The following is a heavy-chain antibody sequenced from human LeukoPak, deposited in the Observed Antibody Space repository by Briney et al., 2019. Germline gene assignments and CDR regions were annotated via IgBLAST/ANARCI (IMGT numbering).Heavy chain of an antibody. Sequence: GGSLRLSCAASGFTFSTDVMSWVRQAPGKGLEWVANIKEDGTETYYVDSVKGRFTISRDNAKNSLYLQMNSLRVEDTAVYYCAKEGRSLQTYWGQGTLVTVSS. CDR3: AKEGRSLQTY. CDR2: IKEDGTET. J-gene: IGHJ4*02. D-gene: IGHD5-24*01. CDR1: GFTFSTDV. V-gene: IGHV3-7*03.